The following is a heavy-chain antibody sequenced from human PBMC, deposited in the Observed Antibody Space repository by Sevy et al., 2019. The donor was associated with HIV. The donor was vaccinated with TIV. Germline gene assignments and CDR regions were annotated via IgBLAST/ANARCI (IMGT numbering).Heavy chain of an antibody. CDR2: VRNDGSNK. CDR1: GFSLTTSD. V-gene: IGHV3-30*02. CDR3: ARGRKTTEEWLEELDYYYGLDV. Sequence: GGSLRLSCAASGFSLTTSDMHWVRQAPGKGLEWVAYVRNDGSNKYYADSVRDRFTISRDSPKNTLYSKMNSLRDEDTAIYYCARGRKTTEEWLEELDYYYGLDVWGQGTTVTVSS. D-gene: IGHD2-8*01. J-gene: IGHJ6*02.